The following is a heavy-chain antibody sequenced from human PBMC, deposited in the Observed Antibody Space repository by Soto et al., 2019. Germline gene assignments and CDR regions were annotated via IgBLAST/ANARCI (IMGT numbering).Heavy chain of an antibody. J-gene: IGHJ4*02. V-gene: IGHV1-18*01. Sequence: QVQLVQSGAEVKKPGASVKVSCKASGYTFTSYGISWVRQAPGQGLEWMGWISAYNGNTNYAQKLQGRVTMTTDTXTRPAYRELRSLRSDDTAVYYCARRVDSSSWYDDYWGQGTLVTVSS. CDR3: ARRVDSSSWYDDY. D-gene: IGHD6-13*01. CDR1: GYTFTSYG. CDR2: ISAYNGNT.